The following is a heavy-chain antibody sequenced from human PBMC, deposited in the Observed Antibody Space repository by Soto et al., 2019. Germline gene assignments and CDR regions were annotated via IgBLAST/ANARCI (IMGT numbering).Heavy chain of an antibody. V-gene: IGHV5-51*01. J-gene: IGHJ3*02. CDR3: ARPVGATTEPLGAFDI. CDR2: IYPGDSDT. CDR1: GYSFTSYC. D-gene: IGHD1-26*01. Sequence: GESVKISCKGSGYSFTSYCIGWVRQMPGKGLEWMGIIYPGDSDTRYSLSFQGQVTISADKSISTAYLQWSSLKASDTAMYYCARPVGATTEPLGAFDIWGQGTMVTVSS.